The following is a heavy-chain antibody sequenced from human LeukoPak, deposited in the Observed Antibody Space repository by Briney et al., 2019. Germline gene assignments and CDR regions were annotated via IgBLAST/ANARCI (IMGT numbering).Heavy chain of an antibody. CDR3: ARKMATIVDAYDM. Sequence: PGGSLRLSCSASGFTFSAYAMAWVHQAPGEGLEWVSALSASGGTTYYADSVKGRFTTSRDNSKNTLYLQMNSLRSDDTALYYCARKMATIVDAYDMWDLGTMVTVSS. CDR2: LSASGGTT. V-gene: IGHV3-23*01. CDR1: GFTFSAYA. J-gene: IGHJ3*02. D-gene: IGHD5-24*01.